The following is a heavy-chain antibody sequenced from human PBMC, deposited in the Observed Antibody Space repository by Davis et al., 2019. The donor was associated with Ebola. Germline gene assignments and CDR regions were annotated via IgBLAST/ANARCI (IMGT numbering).Heavy chain of an antibody. CDR3: ARRTGY. V-gene: IGHV3-7*01. CDR1: GFTFSTYT. D-gene: IGHD1-1*01. J-gene: IGHJ4*02. CDR2: IKQDGSEK. Sequence: GGSLRLSCVASGFTFSTYTMNWLRQAPGKGLEWVANIKQDGSEKYYVDSVKGRFTISRDNAKNSMYLQMNSLRAEDTAVYYCARRTGYWGQGTLVTVSS.